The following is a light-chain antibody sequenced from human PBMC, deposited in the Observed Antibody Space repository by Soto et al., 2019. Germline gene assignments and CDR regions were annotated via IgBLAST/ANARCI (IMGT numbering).Light chain of an antibody. CDR1: QSISTY. Sequence: MTQSPSTQSLSLGYRVNISCXXSQSISTYLNWYQQKPGKAPKLLIYAASKLQSGVPTRFSGSGAGTDFSLTISSLQPEDFATYYCQQSYSPPPITFGQGTRLEI. CDR2: AAS. CDR3: QQSYSPPPIT. V-gene: IGKV1-39*01. J-gene: IGKJ5*01.